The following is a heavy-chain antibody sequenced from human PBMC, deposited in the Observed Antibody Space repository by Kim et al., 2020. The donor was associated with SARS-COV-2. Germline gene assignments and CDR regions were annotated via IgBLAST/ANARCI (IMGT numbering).Heavy chain of an antibody. CDR3: ANGPGYGLLTDEFDY. CDR1: GFTFSSYG. Sequence: GGSLRLSCAASGFTFSSYGMHWVRQAPGKGLEWVAVIWYDGSNKYYADSVKGRFTISRDNSKNTLYLQMNSLRAEDTAVYYCANGPGYGLLTDEFDYWGQGTLVTVSS. V-gene: IGHV3-33*06. D-gene: IGHD3-22*01. CDR2: IWYDGSNK. J-gene: IGHJ4*02.